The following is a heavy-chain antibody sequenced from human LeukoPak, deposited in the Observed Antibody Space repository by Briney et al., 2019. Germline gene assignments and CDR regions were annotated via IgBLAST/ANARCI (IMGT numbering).Heavy chain of an antibody. CDR2: SYSGGST. V-gene: IGHV3-53*01. J-gene: IGHJ6*03. Sequence: GGSLRLSCAASGFTVSSNYMSWVRQAPGEGLQWVSVSYSGGSTNYSNSAKGRFTISRDNSKNTLYLQMNSLTAEDTAVYYCARVLSGRGSLYSYYYYMDVWGKGTTVTIFS. CDR1: GFTVSSNY. CDR3: ARVLSGRGSLYSYYYYMDV. D-gene: IGHD3-16*01.